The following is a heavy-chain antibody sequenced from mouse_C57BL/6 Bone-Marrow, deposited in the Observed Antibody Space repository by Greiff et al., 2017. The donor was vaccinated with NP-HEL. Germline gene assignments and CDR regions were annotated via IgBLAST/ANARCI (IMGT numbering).Heavy chain of an antibody. CDR1: GYTFTDYY. CDR2: IIPYNGGT. CDR3: ARAADYKYNGAMYY. Sequence: EVQLQQSGPELVKPGASVKISCKASGYTFTDYYMNWVKLSHGQSLEWIGDIIPYNGGTSYNQKFKGKATLTVAKSSGTAYMELRSLTSADSAIEYYARAADYKYNGAMYYWGKGTSVTVSA. J-gene: IGHJ4*01. V-gene: IGHV1-26*01. D-gene: IGHD2-14*01.